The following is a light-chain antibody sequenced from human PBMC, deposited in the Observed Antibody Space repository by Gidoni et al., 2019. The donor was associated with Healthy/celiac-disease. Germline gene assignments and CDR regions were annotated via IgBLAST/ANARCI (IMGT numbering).Light chain of an antibody. V-gene: IGKV1-17*01. CDR1: QSIRTD. CDR2: AAS. CDR3: LQNNSYPPT. J-gene: IGKJ4*01. Sequence: DTQTTSSPSSLSASVGDRVTITCRASQSIRTDLGWYQQKPGKAPKRLIYAASSLQSGVPSRFSGSGSGTEFTLTISSLQPEDFATYYCLQNNSYPPTFGGGTKVEIK.